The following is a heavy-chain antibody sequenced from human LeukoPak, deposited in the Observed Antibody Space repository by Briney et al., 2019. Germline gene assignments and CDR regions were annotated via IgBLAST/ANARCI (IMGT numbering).Heavy chain of an antibody. D-gene: IGHD2-2*02. CDR3: AKAERVPAAIDRGYYFDY. V-gene: IGHV3-23*01. J-gene: IGHJ4*02. CDR2: ISGSGGST. Sequence: PGGSLRLSCAASGFTFSSYAMSWVRQAPGKGLEWVSAISGSGGSTYYADSVKGRFTISRDNSKNTLYLQMNSLRAEDTAVYYCAKAERVPAAIDRGYYFDYWGQGTLVTVSS. CDR1: GFTFSSYA.